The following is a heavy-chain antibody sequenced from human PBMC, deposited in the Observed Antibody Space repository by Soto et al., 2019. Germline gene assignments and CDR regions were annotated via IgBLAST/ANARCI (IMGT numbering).Heavy chain of an antibody. Sequence: GGSLRLSCAASGFTFSSYAMSWVRQAPGKGLEWVSVISGSGDSTYYADSVKGRFTISRDNSKNTLYLQMNSLRADDTAVYYCARVSTLHSTIFGVVEYYFDYWGQGTLVTVSS. CDR2: ISGSGDST. V-gene: IGHV3-23*01. D-gene: IGHD3-3*01. CDR1: GFTFSSYA. CDR3: ARVSTLHSTIFGVVEYYFDY. J-gene: IGHJ4*02.